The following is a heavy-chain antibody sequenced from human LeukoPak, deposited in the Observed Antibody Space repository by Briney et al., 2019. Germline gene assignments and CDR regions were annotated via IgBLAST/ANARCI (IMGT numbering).Heavy chain of an antibody. J-gene: IGHJ4*02. CDR1: GFTFSSYA. D-gene: IGHD3-10*01. V-gene: IGHV3-23*01. Sequence: PGGSLRLSCAASGFTFSSYAMSWVRQAPGEGLEWVSTVSGSGDSTYYADSVRGRFTLSRDNSKNTLSLQMNSLRAEDTALYYCAKSYNYGSGSYYNHFDSWGQGTLVTVSS. CDR3: AKSYNYGSGSYYNHFDS. CDR2: VSGSGDST.